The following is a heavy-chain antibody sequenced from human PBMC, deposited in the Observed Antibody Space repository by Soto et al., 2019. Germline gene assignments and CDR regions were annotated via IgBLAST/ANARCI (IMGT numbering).Heavy chain of an antibody. Sequence: ASVKVSCKASGGTFSSYTISWVRQAPGQGLEWMGRIIPILGIANYAQKFQGRVTITADKSTSTAYMELSSLRSEDTAVYYCAGGYCSGGSCYGFDYWGQGTLVTVSS. V-gene: IGHV1-69*02. CDR1: GGTFSSYT. CDR3: AGGYCSGGSCYGFDY. CDR2: IIPILGIA. D-gene: IGHD2-15*01. J-gene: IGHJ4*02.